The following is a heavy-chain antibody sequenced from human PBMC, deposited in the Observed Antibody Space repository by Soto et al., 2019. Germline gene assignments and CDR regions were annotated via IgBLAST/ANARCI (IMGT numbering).Heavy chain of an antibody. V-gene: IGHV1-69*13. CDR1: GGTFSSYA. J-gene: IGHJ4*02. Sequence: ASVKVSCKASGGTFSSYAISWVRQAPGQGLEWMGGIIPIFGTANYAQKFQGRVTITADESTSTAYMELSSLRSEDTAVYYCARGYYYDSSGYYNYFDYWGQGTLVTVSS. D-gene: IGHD3-22*01. CDR2: IIPIFGTA. CDR3: ARGYYYDSSGYYNYFDY.